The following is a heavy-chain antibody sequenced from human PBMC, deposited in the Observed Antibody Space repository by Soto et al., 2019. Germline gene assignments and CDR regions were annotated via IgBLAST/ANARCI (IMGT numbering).Heavy chain of an antibody. D-gene: IGHD3-10*01. CDR3: ARFRPESLLPEYYFDY. CDR1: GFTFNTYS. CDR2: ISSSSRYI. Sequence: GGSLRLSCAASGFTFNTYSMNWVRQAPGKGLEWVSSISSSSRYIYYADSVKGRFTISRDNAKDSLYLQMNSLRAEDTAMYFCARFRPESLLPEYYFDYWGQGTLVTVSS. J-gene: IGHJ4*02. V-gene: IGHV3-21*01.